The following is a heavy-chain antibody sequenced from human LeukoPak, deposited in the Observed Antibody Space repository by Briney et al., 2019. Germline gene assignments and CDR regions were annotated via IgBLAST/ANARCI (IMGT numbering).Heavy chain of an antibody. CDR1: GFTFSSYS. D-gene: IGHD3-10*01. CDR3: AKSYYGSGGYAYFDP. J-gene: IGHJ5*02. Sequence: GGSLRLSCAASGFTFSSYSMNWVRQAPGKGLEWVSYISSYSSTIYYADSVKGRFTISRDNAKNSLYLQMNSLRAEDTAVYYCAKSYYGSGGYAYFDPWGQGTLVTVSS. V-gene: IGHV3-48*01. CDR2: ISSYSSTI.